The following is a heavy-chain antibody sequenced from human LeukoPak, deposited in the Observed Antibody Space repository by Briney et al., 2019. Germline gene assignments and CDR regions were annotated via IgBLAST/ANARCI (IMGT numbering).Heavy chain of an antibody. CDR2: IYYSGST. Sequence: SETLSLTCTVSGGSISSYYWSWIRQPPGKGLEWIGYIYYSGSTNYNPSLKSRVTISVDTSKNQFSLKLSSVTAADTAVYYCARAHEDCSSTSCPFDYWGQGTLVTVSS. CDR1: GGSISSYY. CDR3: ARAHEDCSSTSCPFDY. J-gene: IGHJ4*02. D-gene: IGHD2-2*01. V-gene: IGHV4-59*01.